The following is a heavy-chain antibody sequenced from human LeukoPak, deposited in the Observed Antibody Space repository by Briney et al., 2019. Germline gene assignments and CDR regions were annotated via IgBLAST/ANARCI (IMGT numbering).Heavy chain of an antibody. CDR3: ARLDGVVVAATLGY. Sequence: RGESLKISCKGSGYSFTNYWIGWVRQMPGKGLEWMGIIYPDDSDTKYSPSFQGQVTISADKSISTAYLQWSSLKASDTAMYFCARLDGVVVAATLGYWGQGTLVTVSS. CDR2: IYPDDSDT. J-gene: IGHJ4*02. D-gene: IGHD2-15*01. CDR1: GYSFTNYW. V-gene: IGHV5-51*01.